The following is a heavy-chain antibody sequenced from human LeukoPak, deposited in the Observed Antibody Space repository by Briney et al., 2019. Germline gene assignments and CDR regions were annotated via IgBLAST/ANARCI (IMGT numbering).Heavy chain of an antibody. J-gene: IGHJ4*02. CDR2: ISSSSSTI. D-gene: IGHD3-22*01. V-gene: IGHV3-48*01. Sequence: GGSLRVSCAASGLTFSSYSMNWVRQAPGKGLEWVSYISSSSSTIYYADSVKGRFTISRDNAKNSLYLQMNSLRAEDTAVYYCARENPGGDYYDSSGYGLDYWGQGTLVTVSS. CDR1: GLTFSSYS. CDR3: ARENPGGDYYDSSGYGLDY.